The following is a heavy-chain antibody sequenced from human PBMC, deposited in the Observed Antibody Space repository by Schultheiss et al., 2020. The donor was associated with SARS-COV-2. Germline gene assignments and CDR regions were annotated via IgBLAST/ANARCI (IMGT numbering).Heavy chain of an antibody. J-gene: IGHJ3*02. CDR3: TRMVVATYAFDI. CDR2: IRSKAYGGTT. Sequence: GGSLRLSCAASGFTVSSNYMSWFRQAPGKGLEWVGFIRSKAYGGTTEYAASVKGRFTISRDDSKSIAYLQMNSLKTEDTAVYYCTRMVVATYAFDIWGQGTMVTVSS. CDR1: GFTVSSNY. V-gene: IGHV3-49*03. D-gene: IGHD2-15*01.